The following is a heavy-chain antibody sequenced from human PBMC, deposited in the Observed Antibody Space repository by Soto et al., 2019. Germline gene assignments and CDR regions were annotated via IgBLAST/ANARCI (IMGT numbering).Heavy chain of an antibody. J-gene: IGHJ4*02. CDR1: GFPFSSYA. CDR3: AKAGRGTTDYFDY. D-gene: IGHD4-17*01. Sequence: GGSLRLSCAASGFPFSSYAMSWVRQSPGKGLEWVSLLSGGGDITYYADSVKGRFTISRDNSKNTLYLQVNSLRADDTAVYYCAKAGRGTTDYFDYWGQGTLVTVSS. CDR2: LSGGGDIT. V-gene: IGHV3-23*01.